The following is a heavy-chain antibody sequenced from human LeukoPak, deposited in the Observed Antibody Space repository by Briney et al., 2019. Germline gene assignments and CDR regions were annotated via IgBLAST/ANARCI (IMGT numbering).Heavy chain of an antibody. D-gene: IGHD6-13*01. J-gene: IGHJ5*02. V-gene: IGHV4-38-2*01. Sequence: SETLSLTCAVSGYSISSGYDWGWIRQPPGKGLEWIGSIYHSGSTYYKPSLKSRVTISVDTSKNQFSLKLSSVTAAGTAVYYCARHPDGYSSSWYSSPWGQGTLVTVSS. CDR2: IYHSGST. CDR3: ARHPDGYSSSWYSSP. CDR1: GYSISSGYD.